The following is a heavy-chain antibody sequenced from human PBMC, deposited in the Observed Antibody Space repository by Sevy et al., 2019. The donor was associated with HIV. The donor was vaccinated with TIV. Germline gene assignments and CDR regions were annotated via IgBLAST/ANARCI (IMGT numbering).Heavy chain of an antibody. V-gene: IGHV3-23*01. D-gene: IGHD3-22*01. J-gene: IGHJ3*02. CDR1: GFTFSSYA. Sequence: GGSLRLSCAASGFTFSSYAMNWVRQAPGKGLEWVSTIFGGGGGTYYADSVKGRFTISRDNSKNTLYLQMNSLRAEDTAVYYCAGGRYDSSGSFDAFDIWGQGTMVTVSS. CDR3: AGGRYDSSGSFDAFDI. CDR2: IFGGGGGT.